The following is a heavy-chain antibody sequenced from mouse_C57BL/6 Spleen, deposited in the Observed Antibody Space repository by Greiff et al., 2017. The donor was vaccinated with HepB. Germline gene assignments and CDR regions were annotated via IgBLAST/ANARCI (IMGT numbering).Heavy chain of an antibody. CDR3: ASSEDGSAWFAY. D-gene: IGHD2-3*01. V-gene: IGHV5-6*02. Sequence: DVKLVESGGDLVKPGGSLKLSCAASGFTFSSYGMSWVRQTPDKRLEWVATISSGGSYTYYPDSVKGRFTISRDNAKNTLYLQMSSLKSEDTAMYYGASSEDGSAWFAYWGQGTLVTVSA. CDR1: GFTFSSYG. J-gene: IGHJ3*01. CDR2: ISSGGSYT.